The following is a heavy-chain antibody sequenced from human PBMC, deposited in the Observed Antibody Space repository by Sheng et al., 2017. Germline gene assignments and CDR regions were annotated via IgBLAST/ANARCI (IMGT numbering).Heavy chain of an antibody. Sequence: QVQLVQSGAEVKKPGSSVKVSCKASGGTFSSYAISWVRQAPGQGLEWMGWISAYNGNTNYAQKLQGRVTMTTDTSTSTAYMELRSLRSDDTAVYYCAREATVGVVSANYYYYMDVWGERDRRSPSP. CDR2: ISAYNGNT. V-gene: IGHV1-18*01. D-gene: IGHD3-3*01. CDR1: GGTFSSYA. J-gene: IGHJ6*03. CDR3: AREATVGVVSANYYYYMDV.